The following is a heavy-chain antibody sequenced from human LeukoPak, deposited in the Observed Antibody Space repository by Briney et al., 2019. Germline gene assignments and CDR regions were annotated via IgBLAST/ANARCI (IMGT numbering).Heavy chain of an antibody. Sequence: ASVKVSCKASGYSFTSYGISWVRQAPGQGLEWMGWISAYNGNTNYAQKLQGRVTMTTDTSTSTAYMELRSLRTDDTAVYYCARGHYDILTGYLNWFDPWSQGTLVTVSS. D-gene: IGHD3-9*01. V-gene: IGHV1-18*01. CDR1: GYSFTSYG. J-gene: IGHJ5*02. CDR2: ISAYNGNT. CDR3: ARGHYDILTGYLNWFDP.